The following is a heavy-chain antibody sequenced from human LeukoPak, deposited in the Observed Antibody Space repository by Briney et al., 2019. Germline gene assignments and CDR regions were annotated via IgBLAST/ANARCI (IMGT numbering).Heavy chain of an antibody. CDR2: IRSSGGTT. CDR1: GFTFSSYA. D-gene: IGHD3-22*01. J-gene: IGHJ4*02. V-gene: IGHV3-64D*09. Sequence: GGSLRLSCSASGFTFSSYAMHWVRQAPGKGLEYVSGIRSSGGTTYYADSVKGRFTISRDNSKNTLYLQMSSLRLEDTAVYYCARDLYDSSGYYCDYWGQGTLVTVSS. CDR3: ARDLYDSSGYYCDY.